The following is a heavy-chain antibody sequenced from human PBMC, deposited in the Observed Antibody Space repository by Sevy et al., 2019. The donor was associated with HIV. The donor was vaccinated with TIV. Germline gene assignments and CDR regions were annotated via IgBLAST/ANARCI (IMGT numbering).Heavy chain of an antibody. Sequence: GGSLRLSCAASGFTFSSYGMHWVRQAPGKGLEWVAVIWYDGSNKYYADSVKGRFTISRDNSKNTLYLQMNSLRAEDTAVYYCARGGYYDSSGYYYYFDYWGQGTLVTVSS. J-gene: IGHJ4*02. CDR2: IWYDGSNK. CDR3: ARGGYYDSSGYYYYFDY. D-gene: IGHD3-22*01. CDR1: GFTFSSYG. V-gene: IGHV3-33*01.